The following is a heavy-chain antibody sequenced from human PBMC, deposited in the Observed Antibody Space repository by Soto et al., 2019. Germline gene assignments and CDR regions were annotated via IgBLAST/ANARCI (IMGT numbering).Heavy chain of an antibody. CDR1: GFTFSSYA. CDR2: ISGSGGST. Sequence: GSLRLSCAASGFTFSSYAMSWVRQAPGKGLEWVSAISGSGGSTYYADSVKGRFTISRDNSKNTLYLQMNSLRAEDTAVYYCAKESEAMRRWPHFFDYWGQGTLVTVSS. V-gene: IGHV3-23*01. D-gene: IGHD2-2*01. CDR3: AKESEAMRRWPHFFDY. J-gene: IGHJ4*02.